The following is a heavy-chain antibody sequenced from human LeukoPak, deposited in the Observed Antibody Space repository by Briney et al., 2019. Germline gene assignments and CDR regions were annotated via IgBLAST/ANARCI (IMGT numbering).Heavy chain of an antibody. V-gene: IGHV3-30*02. CDR3: ARVTAYCGGDCYTGDFDY. J-gene: IGHJ4*02. Sequence: PGGSLRLSCAASGFTFSSYGMHWVRQAPGKGLEWVAFIRYDGSNKYYADSVKGRFTISRDNSKNTLYLQMNSLRAEDTAVYYCARVTAYCGGDCYTGDFDYWGQGTLVTVSS. CDR2: IRYDGSNK. CDR1: GFTFSSYG. D-gene: IGHD2-21*01.